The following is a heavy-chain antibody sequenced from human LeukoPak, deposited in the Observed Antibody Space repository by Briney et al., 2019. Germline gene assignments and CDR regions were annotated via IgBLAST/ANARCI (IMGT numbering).Heavy chain of an antibody. J-gene: IGHJ5*02. CDR1: GFTFSNNA. Sequence: GGSLRLSCAASGFTFSNNAMSWIRQAPGKGLEWVSAISGGSDTIYYVDSVKGRFTISRDNSKNTLYLQMNSLRAEDAAVYYCAKEAGSAYFGNWFDPWGQGTLVTVSS. D-gene: IGHD2-21*01. CDR3: AKEAGSAYFGNWFDP. CDR2: ISGGSDTI. V-gene: IGHV3-23*01.